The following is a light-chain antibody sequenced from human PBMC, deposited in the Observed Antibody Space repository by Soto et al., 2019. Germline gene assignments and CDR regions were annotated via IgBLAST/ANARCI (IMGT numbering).Light chain of an antibody. CDR1: QSVSSY. V-gene: IGKV3-11*01. Sequence: EIVLTQSPATLSLSPGERATLSCRASQSVSSYLAWYQQKPGQAPRLLIYDASNMATGIPARFSGSWSGTDFTLTISSLELEDFAVYYCQQRSNWPRFTFGPGTKVDIK. J-gene: IGKJ3*01. CDR3: QQRSNWPRFT. CDR2: DAS.